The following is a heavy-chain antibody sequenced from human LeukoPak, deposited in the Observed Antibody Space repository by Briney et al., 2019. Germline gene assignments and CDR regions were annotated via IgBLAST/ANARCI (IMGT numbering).Heavy chain of an antibody. J-gene: IGHJ4*02. Sequence: PGGSLRLSCAASGFTFRIYAMHWVRRAPGKGLEWVAIISYDGSNKYYADSVKGRFTISRDNSKNTLYLQMNSLRAEDTAVYYCAKYMSGYAYRGLDYWGQGTLVTVSS. V-gene: IGHV3-30-3*02. CDR1: GFTFRIYA. D-gene: IGHD5-12*01. CDR2: ISYDGSNK. CDR3: AKYMSGYAYRGLDY.